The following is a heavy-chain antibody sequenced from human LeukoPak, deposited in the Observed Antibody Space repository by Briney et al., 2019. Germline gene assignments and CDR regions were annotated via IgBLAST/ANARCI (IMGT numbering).Heavy chain of an antibody. CDR3: ARQTSLMVRGIIIAGWFDP. D-gene: IGHD3-10*01. Sequence: PSETLSLTCTVSGGSISSGSYYWSWIRQPPGKGLEWIGYIYYSGSTNYNPSLKSRVTFSVDTSKNQFSLKLSSVTAADTAVYYCARQTSLMVRGIIIAGWFDPWGQGTLVTVSS. J-gene: IGHJ5*02. V-gene: IGHV4-61*01. CDR1: GGSISSGSYY. CDR2: IYYSGST.